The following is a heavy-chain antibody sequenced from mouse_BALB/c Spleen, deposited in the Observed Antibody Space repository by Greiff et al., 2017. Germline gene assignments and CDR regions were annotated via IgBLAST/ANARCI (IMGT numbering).Heavy chain of an antibody. J-gene: IGHJ3*01. CDR3: ARDDGYSWFAY. Sequence: EVHLVESGGGLVQPGGSRKLSCAASGFTFSSFGMHWVRQAPEKGLEWVAYISSGSRTIYYADTVKGRFTISRDNPKNTLFLQMTSLRSEDTAMYYCARDDGYSWFAYWGQGTLVTVSA. D-gene: IGHD2-3*01. V-gene: IGHV5-17*02. CDR2: ISSGSRTI. CDR1: GFTFSSFG.